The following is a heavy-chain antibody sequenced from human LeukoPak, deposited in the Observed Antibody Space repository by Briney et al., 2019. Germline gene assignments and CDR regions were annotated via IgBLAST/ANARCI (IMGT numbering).Heavy chain of an antibody. V-gene: IGHV1-3*01. D-gene: IGHD1-26*01. CDR1: GYTFTSYA. CDR2: INAGNGNT. J-gene: IGHJ3*02. Sequence: AASVKVSCKASGYTFTSYAMHWVRQAPGQRLEWMGWINAGNGNTKYSQKFQGRVTITRDTSASTAYMELSSLRSEDTAVYYCAREDTSEAFDIWGQGTMVTVSS. CDR3: AREDTSEAFDI.